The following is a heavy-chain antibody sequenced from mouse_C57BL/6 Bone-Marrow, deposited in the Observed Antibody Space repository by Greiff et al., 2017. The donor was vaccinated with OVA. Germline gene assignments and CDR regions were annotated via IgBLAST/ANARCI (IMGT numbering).Heavy chain of an antibody. V-gene: IGHV5-17*01. Sequence: VQLKESGGGLVKPGGSLKLSCAASGFTFSDYGMHWVRQAPEKGLEWVAYISSGSSTIYYADTVKGRFTISRDNAKNTLFLQMTSLRSEDTAMYYCARGLLIDVWGTGTTVTVSS. CDR1: GFTFSDYG. D-gene: IGHD1-1*01. J-gene: IGHJ1*03. CDR2: ISSGSSTI. CDR3: ARGLLIDV.